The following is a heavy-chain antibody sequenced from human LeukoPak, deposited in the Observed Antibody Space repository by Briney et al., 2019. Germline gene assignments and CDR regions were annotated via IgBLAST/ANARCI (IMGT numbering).Heavy chain of an antibody. V-gene: IGHV1-69*05. Sequence: GASVKVSCKASGDIFNSYSISWVRQAPGQGLEWMGGIIPMFGSANYAQTFQDRVTITTDQSTSTAYMELSSLSSEDTAVYYCARVGRSRGSLPNSYYYMDVWGTGTTVTDSS. CDR1: GDIFNSYS. D-gene: IGHD1-26*01. CDR2: IIPMFGSA. CDR3: ARVGRSRGSLPNSYYYMDV. J-gene: IGHJ6*03.